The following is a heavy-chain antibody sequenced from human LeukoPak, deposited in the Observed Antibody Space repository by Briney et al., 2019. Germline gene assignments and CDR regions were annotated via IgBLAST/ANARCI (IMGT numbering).Heavy chain of an antibody. J-gene: IGHJ4*02. D-gene: IGHD3-22*01. Sequence: ASVKVSCKASGYTFSRYDINWVRQATGQGLEWMGWMNPNSGDTGYAQQFQGRVTITRDTSASTAYMELSSLRSEDTAVYYCARAGDSSGYSAFDYWGQGTLVTVSS. CDR2: MNPNSGDT. V-gene: IGHV1-8*03. CDR3: ARAGDSSGYSAFDY. CDR1: GYTFSRYD.